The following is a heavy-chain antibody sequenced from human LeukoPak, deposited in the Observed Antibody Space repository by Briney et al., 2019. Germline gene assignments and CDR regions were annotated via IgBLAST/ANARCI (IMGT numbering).Heavy chain of an antibody. D-gene: IGHD2-2*01. CDR2: IHHTGTT. V-gene: IGHV4-31*03. CDR3: ARNLVPYFGKLDP. Sequence: NPSETLSLTCTVSGGSINTDNYYWSWIRQSPVKGLEWIGYIHHTGTTYYNPSLRSRVSISVFTSNNQFSLTLISVTAADTAVYYCARNLVPYFGKLDPWGRGTLVTVSS. CDR1: GGSINTDNYY. J-gene: IGHJ5*02.